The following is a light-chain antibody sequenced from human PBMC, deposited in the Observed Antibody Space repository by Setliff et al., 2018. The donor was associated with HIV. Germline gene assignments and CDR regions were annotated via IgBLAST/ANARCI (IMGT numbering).Light chain of an antibody. V-gene: IGLV2-11*01. CDR3: CSYAGSYTSLYV. J-gene: IGLJ1*01. Sequence: QSALTQPRSVSGSPGQSVAISCTGTGSDVGGYNYVSWYQHNPGKAPKLMIYGVNKRPSGVPDRFSGSKSGNTASLTISGLQAEDEADYYCCSYAGSYTSLYVFGTGTKVTV. CDR1: GSDVGGYNY. CDR2: GVN.